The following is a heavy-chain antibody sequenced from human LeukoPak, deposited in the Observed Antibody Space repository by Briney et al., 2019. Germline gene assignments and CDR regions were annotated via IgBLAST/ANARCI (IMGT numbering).Heavy chain of an antibody. CDR1: GFTFSRYA. J-gene: IGHJ4*02. CDR2: ISGSGGST. V-gene: IGHV3-23*01. CDR3: AKVVSGILTGYYGGYYFDY. Sequence: PGGSLRLSCAASGFTFSRYAMSWVRQAPGKGLEWVSAISGSGGSTYYADSVKGRFTISRDNSKNTLYLQMNSLRAEDTAVYYCAKVVSGILTGYYGGYYFDYWGQGTLVTVSS. D-gene: IGHD3-9*01.